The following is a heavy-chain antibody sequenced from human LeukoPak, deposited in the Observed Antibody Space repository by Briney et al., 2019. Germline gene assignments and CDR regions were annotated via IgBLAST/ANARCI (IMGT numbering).Heavy chain of an antibody. D-gene: IGHD5-18*01. CDR1: GYSISSGYY. V-gene: IGHV4-38-2*01. J-gene: IGHJ4*02. Sequence: SETLSLTCAVSGYSISSGYYWGWIRQPPGKTLEWIASIYHSESTYYNPSLKSRVTISVDTSMNQFSLKLSSVNAADTAIYFCARVRGYGHGNYFDYWGQGTLVTVSS. CDR3: ARVRGYGHGNYFDY. CDR2: IYHSEST.